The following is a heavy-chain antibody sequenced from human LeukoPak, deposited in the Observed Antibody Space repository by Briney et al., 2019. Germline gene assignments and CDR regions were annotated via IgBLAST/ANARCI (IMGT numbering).Heavy chain of an antibody. CDR1: GGPFSGYY. V-gene: IGHV4-34*01. CDR3: ARLWRWLQQGDY. CDR2: INHSGST. Sequence: SETLSLTCAVYGGPFSGYYWSWIRQPPGKGLEWIGEINHSGSTNYNPSLKSRVTISVDTSKNQFSLKLSSVTAADTAVYYCARLWRWLQQGDYWGQGTLVTVSS. J-gene: IGHJ4*02. D-gene: IGHD5-24*01.